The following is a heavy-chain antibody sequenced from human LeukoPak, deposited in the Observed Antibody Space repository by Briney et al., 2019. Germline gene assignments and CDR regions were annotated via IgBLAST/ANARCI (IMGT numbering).Heavy chain of an antibody. CDR1: GFTFSDYY. J-gene: IGHJ4*02. CDR3: ATDRGPIRYDSSGYYPSYYFDY. CDR2: ISSSGSTI. V-gene: IGHV3-11*04. Sequence: GGSLRLSCAASGFTFSDYYMSWIRQAPGKGLEWVSYISSSGSTIYYADSVKGRFTISRDNAKNSLYLQMNSLRAEDTAVYYCATDRGPIRYDSSGYYPSYYFDYWGQGTLVTVSS. D-gene: IGHD3-22*01.